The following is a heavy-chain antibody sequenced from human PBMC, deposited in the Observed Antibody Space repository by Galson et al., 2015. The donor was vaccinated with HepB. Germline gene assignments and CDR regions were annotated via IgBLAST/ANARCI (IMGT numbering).Heavy chain of an antibody. CDR2: INPNSGGT. Sequence: SVKVSCKASGYTFTGYYMHWVRQAPGQGLEWMGWINPNSGGTNYAQKFQGRVTMTRDTSISTAYMELSSLRSEDTAVYYCARGSRYFDWLPFDYWGQGTLVTVSS. D-gene: IGHD3-9*01. CDR3: ARGSRYFDWLPFDY. J-gene: IGHJ4*02. CDR1: GYTFTGYY. V-gene: IGHV1-2*02.